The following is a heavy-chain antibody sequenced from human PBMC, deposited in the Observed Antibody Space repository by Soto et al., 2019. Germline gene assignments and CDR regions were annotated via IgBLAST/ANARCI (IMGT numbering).Heavy chain of an antibody. V-gene: IGHV3-23*01. CDR3: AKIRTKVGATWDFDY. J-gene: IGHJ4*02. CDR2: ISGSGGST. D-gene: IGHD1-26*01. Sequence: GSLRLSCAASGFTFSSYAMSWVRQAPGKGLEWVSAISGSGGSTYYADSVKGRFTISRDNSKNTLYLQMNSLRAEDTAVYYFAKIRTKVGATWDFDYWGQGTLVTVSS. CDR1: GFTFSSYA.